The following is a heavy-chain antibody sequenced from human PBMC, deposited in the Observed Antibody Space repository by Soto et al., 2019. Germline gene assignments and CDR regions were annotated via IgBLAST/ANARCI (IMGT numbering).Heavy chain of an antibody. D-gene: IGHD3-16*01. V-gene: IGHV4-4*07. CDR2: VYTVGST. CDR1: GGSLSNYY. CDR3: ARSPQTHSYAQFDS. Sequence: QVQLQESGPRLVKPSETLSLTCTVSGGSLSNYYWSWIRQPAGKGLAWLGRVYTVGSTNHNPSLKSLVTMSIDTSTNQFSLRLTSVTAADTAVYFCARSPQTHSYAQFDSWGQGSLVTVSS. J-gene: IGHJ4*02.